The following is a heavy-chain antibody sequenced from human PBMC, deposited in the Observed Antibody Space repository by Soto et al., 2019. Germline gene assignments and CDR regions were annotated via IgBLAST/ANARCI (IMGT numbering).Heavy chain of an antibody. V-gene: IGHV4-31*03. D-gene: IGHD2-2*01. CDR3: ARVSSCSSTSCFLTNWFDP. CDR2: IYYSGST. J-gene: IGHJ5*02. Sequence: SETLSLTCTVSGGSISSGGYYWSWIRQHPGKGLEWIGYIYYSGSTYYNPSLKSRVTISVDTSKNQFSLKLSSVTAADTAVYYCARVSSCSSTSCFLTNWFDPWGQGTLVTVSS. CDR1: GGSISSGGYY.